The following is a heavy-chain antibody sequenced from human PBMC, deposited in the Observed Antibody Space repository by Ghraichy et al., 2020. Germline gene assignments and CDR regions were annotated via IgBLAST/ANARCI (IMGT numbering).Heavy chain of an antibody. D-gene: IGHD3-16*02. Sequence: SGPTLVKPTETLTLTCTVSGFSLSNARMGVSWIRQPPGKALEWLAHIFSNDEKSYSTSLKSRLTISKDTSKSQVVLTMTNMNPVDTATYYCARIQWVRYVWASYRYVDFWGQGTLVTVSS. CDR3: ARIQWVRYVWASYRYVDF. CDR1: GFSLSNARMG. V-gene: IGHV2-26*01. J-gene: IGHJ4*02. CDR2: IFSNDEK.